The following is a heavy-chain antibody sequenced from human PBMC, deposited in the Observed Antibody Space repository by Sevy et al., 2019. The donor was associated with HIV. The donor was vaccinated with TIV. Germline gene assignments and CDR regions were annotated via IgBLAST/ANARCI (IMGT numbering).Heavy chain of an antibody. J-gene: IGHJ6*02. CDR1: GGSISSYY. V-gene: IGHV4-4*07. CDR3: ASGGYSSSSEWYYYYGMDV. Sequence: SETLSLTCTVSGGSISSYYWSWIRQPAGKGLEWIGRIYTSGSTNYNPSLKSRVTMSVDTSKNQFSLKLSSVTAADTAVYYCASGGYSSSSEWYYYYGMDVWGQGTTVTVSS. D-gene: IGHD6-6*01. CDR2: IYTSGST.